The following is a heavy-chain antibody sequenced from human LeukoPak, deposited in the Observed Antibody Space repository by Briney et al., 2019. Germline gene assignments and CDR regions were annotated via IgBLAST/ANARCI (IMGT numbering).Heavy chain of an antibody. CDR2: INPNSGGT. J-gene: IGHJ6*03. Sequence: ASVKVSCKASGYTFTGYYMHWVRQAPGQGLEWMGWINPNSGGTNYAQKFQGRVTMTRDTSISTAYMELSRLRSDDTAVYYCAYVFGSVYLGYYRDVGGKGTTVPVSS. D-gene: IGHD3-3*01. CDR3: AYVFGSVYLGYYRDV. V-gene: IGHV1-2*02. CDR1: GYTFTGYY.